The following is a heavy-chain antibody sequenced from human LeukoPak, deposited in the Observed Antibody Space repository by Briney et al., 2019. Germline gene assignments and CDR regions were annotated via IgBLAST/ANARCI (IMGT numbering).Heavy chain of an antibody. CDR1: GGSISSGGYY. V-gene: IGHV4-30-2*01. CDR3: ARGRRVGATGYFDY. CDR2: IYHSGST. Sequence: SQTLSLTCTVSGGSISSGGYYWSWIRQPPGKGLEWIGYIYHSGSTYYNPSLKSRVTISVDRSKNQFSLKLSSVTAADTAVYYCARGRRVGATGYFDYWGQGTLVTVSS. D-gene: IGHD1-26*01. J-gene: IGHJ4*02.